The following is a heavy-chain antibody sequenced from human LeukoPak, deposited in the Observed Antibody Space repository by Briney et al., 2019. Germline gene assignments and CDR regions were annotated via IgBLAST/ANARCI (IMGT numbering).Heavy chain of an antibody. J-gene: IGHJ4*02. CDR2: MNPNSGNT. V-gene: IGHV1-8*01. Sequence: EASVKVSCKASGYTFTSYDINWVRQATGQGLEWMGWMNPNSGNTGYAQKFQGRVTITRNTSISTAYMELSSLRSEDTAVYYCARDDYYDSSGYQYWGQGTLVTVSS. CDR3: ARDDYYDSSGYQY. CDR1: GYTFTSYD. D-gene: IGHD3-22*01.